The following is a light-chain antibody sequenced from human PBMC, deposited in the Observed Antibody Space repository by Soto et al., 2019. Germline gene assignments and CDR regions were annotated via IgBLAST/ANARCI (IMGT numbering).Light chain of an antibody. CDR2: ANS. V-gene: IGLV1-40*01. CDR1: SSNIGAGYG. CDR3: QSYDSSLSGYVV. Sequence: QPVLTQPPSVSGAPGQRVTISCTGSSSNIGAGYGVHWYQQLPGTAPKLLIYANSNRPSGVPDRFSGSKSGASASLAITGLQAEDEADYYCQSYDSSLSGYVVFGGGTKVTVL. J-gene: IGLJ2*01.